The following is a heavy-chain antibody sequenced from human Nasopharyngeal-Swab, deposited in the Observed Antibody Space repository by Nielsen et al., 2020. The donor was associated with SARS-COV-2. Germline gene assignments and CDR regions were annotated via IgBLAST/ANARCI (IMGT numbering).Heavy chain of an antibody. Sequence: GESLKISCAGSGFTFSSYWMHWVRQAPGKGLEWVSGMSGTGDNTYYADSVKGRFTISRDSSKNTLYLQMNSLRAEDTAVYYCAKDSGAGFCDGGSCFPTNHWGQGTLVTVSS. J-gene: IGHJ5*02. CDR2: MSGTGDNT. D-gene: IGHD2-15*01. CDR3: AKDSGAGFCDGGSCFPTNH. V-gene: IGHV3-23*01. CDR1: GFTFSSYW.